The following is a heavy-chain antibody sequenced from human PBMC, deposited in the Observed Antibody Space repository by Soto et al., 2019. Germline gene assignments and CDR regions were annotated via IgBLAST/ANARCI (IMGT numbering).Heavy chain of an antibody. Sequence: SETLSLTCAVSGYSISSGYYWGWIRQPPGKGLEWIGSIYHSGSTYYNPSLKSRVTISVDTSKNQFSLKLSSVTAADTAVYYCERSSGSSTPFDYWGQGTLVTVSS. CDR1: GYSISSGYY. CDR2: IYHSGST. J-gene: IGHJ4*02. V-gene: IGHV4-38-2*01. D-gene: IGHD1-26*01. CDR3: ERSSGSSTPFDY.